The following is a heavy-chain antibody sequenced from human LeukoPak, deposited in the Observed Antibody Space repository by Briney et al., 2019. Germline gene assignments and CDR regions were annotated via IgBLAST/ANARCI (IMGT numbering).Heavy chain of an antibody. CDR2: INGESTFK. CDR1: GFSFSSPG. CDR3: AKYQTGTWTSYDSSDI. D-gene: IGHD1-7*01. J-gene: IGHJ3*02. V-gene: IGHV3-21*01. Sequence: RSGGSLRLSCTASGFSFSSPGMNWVRQAPGKGLEWVSSINGESTFKVYADSVKGRFTISRDNAKNSLYLQMDSLRAEDTAVYYCAKYQTGTWTSYDSSDIWGQGTLVTFSS.